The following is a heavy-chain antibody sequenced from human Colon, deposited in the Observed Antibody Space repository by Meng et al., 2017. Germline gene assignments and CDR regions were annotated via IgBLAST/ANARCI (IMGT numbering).Heavy chain of an antibody. J-gene: IGHJ5*02. CDR1: GGSISSSPYY. V-gene: IGHV4-39*01. Sequence: QLQLQESGPGLVKPSETLSLTCTVSGGSISSSPYYWGWIRQPPGKGLEWIRSIYYSWSTYYNPSLQSRLSVSADTSKNQFSLKLSSVTAADTAIYYCAGHWGSGSYSLAFDPWGQGTLVTVSS. CDR3: AGHWGSGSYSLAFDP. D-gene: IGHD1-26*01. CDR2: IYYSWST.